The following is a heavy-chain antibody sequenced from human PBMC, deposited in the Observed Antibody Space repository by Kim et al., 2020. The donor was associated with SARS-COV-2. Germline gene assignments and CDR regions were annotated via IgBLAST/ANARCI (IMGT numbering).Heavy chain of an antibody. Sequence: SETLSLTCTVSGGSIDSYHWSWIRQPPGKGLEWIGYFYYSGSTNYNPSLKSRVSISVDTSKNQFSLKLSSVTAADTAVYYCARSYSIVFTGHSKFHYWGQGTLVTVSS. V-gene: IGHV4-59*01. CDR2: FYYSGST. CDR3: ARSYSIVFTGHSKFHY. J-gene: IGHJ4*02. D-gene: IGHD2-21*01. CDR1: GGSIDSYH.